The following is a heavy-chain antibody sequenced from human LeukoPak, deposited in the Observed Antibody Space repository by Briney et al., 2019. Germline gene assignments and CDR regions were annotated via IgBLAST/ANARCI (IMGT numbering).Heavy chain of an antibody. CDR3: AKDGGSHSQNYDSSGYFDY. CDR1: GFTFSSYG. Sequence: PGGSLRLSCAASGFTFSSYGMHWVRQAPGKGLEWVAFIRYDGSNKYYADSVKGRFTISRDNSKNTLYLQMNSLRAEDTAVYYCAKDGGSHSQNYDSSGYFDYWGQGTLVTVSS. V-gene: IGHV3-30*02. CDR2: IRYDGSNK. D-gene: IGHD3-22*01. J-gene: IGHJ4*02.